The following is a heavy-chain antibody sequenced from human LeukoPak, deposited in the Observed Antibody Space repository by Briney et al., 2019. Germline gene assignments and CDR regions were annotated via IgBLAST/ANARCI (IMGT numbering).Heavy chain of an antibody. V-gene: IGHV3-48*04. CDR2: ISSSTYMI. CDR1: GFTFSEFG. CDR3: AQRLDY. J-gene: IGHJ4*02. Sequence: GGSLRLSCAASGFTFSEFGMNWVRQAPVMGLEWIAYISSSTYMIYYADSVKGRFTISRDNGGKLLYLQMSSLRAEDTAVYYCAQRLDYWGQGTAVTVSS. D-gene: IGHD5-24*01.